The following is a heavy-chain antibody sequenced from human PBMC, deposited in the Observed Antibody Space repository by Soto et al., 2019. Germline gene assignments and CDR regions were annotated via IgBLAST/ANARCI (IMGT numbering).Heavy chain of an antibody. D-gene: IGHD3-22*01. V-gene: IGHV1-2*02. Sequence: ASVKVSCKASGYTFTGYYMHWVRQAPGQGLEWMGWINPNSGGTNYAQKFQGRVTMTRDTSISTAYMELSRLRSDDTAVYYCASIYYDSSGYETFDYWGQGTLVTVSS. CDR3: ASIYYDSSGYETFDY. CDR1: GYTFTGYY. CDR2: INPNSGGT. J-gene: IGHJ4*02.